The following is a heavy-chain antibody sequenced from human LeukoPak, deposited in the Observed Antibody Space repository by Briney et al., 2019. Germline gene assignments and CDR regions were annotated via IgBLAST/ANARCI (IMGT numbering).Heavy chain of an antibody. V-gene: IGHV4-38-2*02. Sequence: PSETLSLTCTVSGYSISSGYYWGWIRQPPGKGLEWIGSLYHSGSTYYNPSLKSRVTISIDTSKNQFSLKLSSVTAADTAVYYCARWLRGIADEDGVDVWGQGTTVTVSS. CDR1: GYSISSGYY. CDR2: LYHSGST. D-gene: IGHD6-13*01. CDR3: ARWLRGIADEDGVDV. J-gene: IGHJ6*02.